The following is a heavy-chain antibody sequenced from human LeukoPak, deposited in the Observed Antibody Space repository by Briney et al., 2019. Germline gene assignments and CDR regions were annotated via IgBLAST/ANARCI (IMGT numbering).Heavy chain of an antibody. Sequence: ASVKVSCKASGYTFTSYGISWVRQAPGQGLEWMGWISAYNGNTNYAQKLQGRVTMTTDTSTSTAYMELRSLRSDDTAVYYCARVVKGRGYSGYARWNYYYYGMDVWGQGTTVTVSS. CDR1: GYTFTSYG. J-gene: IGHJ6*02. V-gene: IGHV1-18*01. D-gene: IGHD5-12*01. CDR3: ARVVKGRGYSGYARWNYYYYGMDV. CDR2: ISAYNGNT.